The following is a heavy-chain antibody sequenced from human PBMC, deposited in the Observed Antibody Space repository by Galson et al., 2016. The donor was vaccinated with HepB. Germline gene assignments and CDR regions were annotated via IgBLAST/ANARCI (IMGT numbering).Heavy chain of an antibody. CDR2: ISYDGSNK. Sequence: SLRLSCAASGFTFSSYAMHWVRQAPGKGLEWVAVISYDGSNKYFADSVKGRFTISRDNSENTLYLQMNSLRAEDTAVYYCARVGYNYGSGSYYNGDDWYFDLWGRGTLVTVSS. CDR1: GFTFSSYA. V-gene: IGHV3-30*04. J-gene: IGHJ2*01. CDR3: ARVGYNYGSGSYYNGDDWYFDL. D-gene: IGHD3-10*01.